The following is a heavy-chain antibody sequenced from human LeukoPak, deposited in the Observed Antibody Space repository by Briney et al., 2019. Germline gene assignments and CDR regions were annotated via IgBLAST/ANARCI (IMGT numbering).Heavy chain of an antibody. CDR2: ISAYNGNT. D-gene: IGHD2-2*01. CDR3: ARDLDPVGVVVPAAIKFDP. V-gene: IGHV1-18*01. CDR1: GYTFTSYG. Sequence: ASVKVSCMASGYTFTSYGISWVRQAPGQGLEWMGWISAYNGNTNYAQKLQGRVTMTTDTSTSTAYMELRSLRSDDTAVYYCARDLDPVGVVVPAAIKFDPWGQGTLVTVSS. J-gene: IGHJ5*02.